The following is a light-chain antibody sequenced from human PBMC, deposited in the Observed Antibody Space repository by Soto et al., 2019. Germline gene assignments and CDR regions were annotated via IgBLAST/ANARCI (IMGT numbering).Light chain of an antibody. CDR2: GAS. J-gene: IGKJ3*01. Sequence: IQMTQSPSSLSASVGDRVTFICRASQDIRSELSWFQQKPGRPPKLLIYGASILQSGVQSRFSGSGSGTDFTLTIVSLQSEDFSTYYCLQDNNFPRTFGPGTKVEVK. CDR3: LQDNNFPRT. CDR1: QDIRSE. V-gene: IGKV1-6*01.